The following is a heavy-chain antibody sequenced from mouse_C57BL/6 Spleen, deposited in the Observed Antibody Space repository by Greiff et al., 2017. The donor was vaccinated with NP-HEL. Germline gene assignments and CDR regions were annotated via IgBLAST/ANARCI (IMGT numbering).Heavy chain of an antibody. V-gene: IGHV1-69*01. CDR3: ASYGNWFAY. D-gene: IGHD2-1*01. J-gene: IGHJ3*01. Sequence: QVQLQQPGAELVMPGASVKLSCKASGYTFTSYWMHWVKQSPGQGLEWIGEIDPSDSYTNYNQKFKGKSTLTVDKSSSTAYMQLSSLTSEDSAVYYCASYGNWFAYWGQGTLVTVSA. CDR2: IDPSDSYT. CDR1: GYTFTSYW.